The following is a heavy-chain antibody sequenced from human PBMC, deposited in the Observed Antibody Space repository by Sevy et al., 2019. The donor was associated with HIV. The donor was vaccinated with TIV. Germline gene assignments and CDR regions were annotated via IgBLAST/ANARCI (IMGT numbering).Heavy chain of an antibody. CDR3: AKHQEATVVSPLEN. V-gene: IGHV4-39*01. CDR1: GDSISSKIYY. Sequence: SETLSLTCIVSGDSISSKIYYWGWIRQPPGKGLEWIGTISYSGTTYYTPSLKIRVTISVDASKNEFFLKLTSVTAADTATYYCAKHQEATVVSPLENWGQGILVTVSS. CDR2: ISYSGTT. D-gene: IGHD2-15*01. J-gene: IGHJ4*02.